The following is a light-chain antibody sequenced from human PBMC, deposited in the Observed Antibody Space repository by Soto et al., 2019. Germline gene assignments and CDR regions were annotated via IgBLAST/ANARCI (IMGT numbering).Light chain of an antibody. CDR2: DND. J-gene: IGLJ7*01. CDR1: SSNIGDNY. CDR3: GTWESSLSVAV. Sequence: QSELTQPPSVSVAAGQKVTISCSGSSSNIGDNYVSWYQQVPGTAPKLLIYDNDQRSSGTPDRFSAYKSGTSATLGITGLQTGDEADYYCGTWESSLSVAVFGGGTQLTVL. V-gene: IGLV1-51*01.